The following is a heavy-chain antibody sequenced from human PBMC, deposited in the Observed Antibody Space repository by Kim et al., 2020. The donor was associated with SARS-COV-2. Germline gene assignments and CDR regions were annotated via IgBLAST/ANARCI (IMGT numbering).Heavy chain of an antibody. CDR1: GYTFTSYD. V-gene: IGHV1-8*01. CDR2: MNPNNGKT. J-gene: IGHJ4*02. CDR3: ARAVNTVVTNDY. D-gene: IGHD4-17*01. Sequence: ASVKVSCKASGYTFTSYDINWVRQATGQGLEWMGWMNPNNGKTGYEQKFQGRVSMTMNTSISTAYMELTSLRSEDTAVYFCARAVNTVVTNDYWGQGTQV.